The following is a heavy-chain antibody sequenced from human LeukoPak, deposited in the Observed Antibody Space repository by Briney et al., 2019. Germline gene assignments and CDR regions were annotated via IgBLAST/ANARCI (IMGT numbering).Heavy chain of an antibody. Sequence: ASVKVSCKASGYTFTSYDINWVRQATGQGLEWMGWMNPNSGNTGYAQKFQGRVTMTRNTSISTAHMELSSLRSEDTAVYYCARVKYYYDSSGYEVEAFDIWGQGTMVTVSS. CDR3: ARVKYYYDSSGYEVEAFDI. V-gene: IGHV1-8*01. J-gene: IGHJ3*02. D-gene: IGHD3-22*01. CDR1: GYTFTSYD. CDR2: MNPNSGNT.